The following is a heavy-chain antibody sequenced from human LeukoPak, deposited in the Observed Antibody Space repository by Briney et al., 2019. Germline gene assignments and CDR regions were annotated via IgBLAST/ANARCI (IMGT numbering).Heavy chain of an antibody. Sequence: PGGSLRLSCAASGFTFSNYVMSWVRQAPGRGLEWVSGVSGSGDTPYYADSVKDRFTVSRDNSKNTVYLQINRLRAEDTAVYYCAGTRWELLYWGQGTLVTVSS. V-gene: IGHV3-23*01. J-gene: IGHJ4*02. D-gene: IGHD1-26*01. CDR2: VSGSGDTP. CDR1: GFTFSNYV. CDR3: AGTRWELLY.